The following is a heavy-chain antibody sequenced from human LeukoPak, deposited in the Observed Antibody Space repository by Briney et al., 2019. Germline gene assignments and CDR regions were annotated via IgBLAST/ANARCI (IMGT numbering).Heavy chain of an antibody. J-gene: IGHJ3*02. CDR2: ISNSGST. CDR1: GGSISSYY. V-gene: IGHV4-59*01. Sequence: KPSETLSLTCTVSGGSISSYYWSWIRQPPGEGLEWIGYISNSGSTNYNPSLKGQVTISVDTSKNQLSLKLSYVTAADTAVYHCVRLQPNTGEWAFDIWGQGTMVSVSS. CDR3: VRLQPNTGEWAFDI. D-gene: IGHD1-1*01.